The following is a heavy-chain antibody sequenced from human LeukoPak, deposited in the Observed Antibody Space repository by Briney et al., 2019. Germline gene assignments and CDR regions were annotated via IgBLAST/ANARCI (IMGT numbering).Heavy chain of an antibody. J-gene: IGHJ5*02. CDR1: GGSISSYY. CDR2: IYYSGST. CDR3: AVGYCSSTSCYREFDP. D-gene: IGHD2-2*01. V-gene: IGHV4-59*01. Sequence: SETLSLTYTVSGGSISSYYWSWIRQPPGKGLEWIGYIYYSGSTNYNPSLKSRVTISVDTSKNQFSLKLSSVTAADTAVYYCAVGYCSSTSCYREFDPWGQGTLVTVSS.